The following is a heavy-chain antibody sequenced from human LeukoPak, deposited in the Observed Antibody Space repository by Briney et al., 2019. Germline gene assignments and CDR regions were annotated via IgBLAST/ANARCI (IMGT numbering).Heavy chain of an antibody. J-gene: IGHJ4*02. Sequence: SQTLSLTCAISGDSVSSDSVAWNWIRQSPLRGLEWLGRTYYRSKWYSEYAPSVRGRITIDPDTSKNQFSLQLNSVTPGDTAVYYCARVVPGPGTFDHWGQGTLVTVSS. D-gene: IGHD2-2*01. CDR3: ARVVPGPGTFDH. V-gene: IGHV6-1*01. CDR1: GDSVSSDSVA. CDR2: TYYRSKWYS.